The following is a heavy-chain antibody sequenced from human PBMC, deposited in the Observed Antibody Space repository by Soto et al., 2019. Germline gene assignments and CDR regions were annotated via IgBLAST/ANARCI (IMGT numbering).Heavy chain of an antibody. D-gene: IGHD3-3*01. CDR2: IYYSGST. Sequence: SETLPLTCTVSGGSISSSSYYWGWIRQPTGKGLEWIGSIYYSGSTYYNPSLKSRVTISVDTSKNQFSLKLSSVTAADTAVYYCARQGTYYDFWSGYEHFHYWGQGTLVTVSS. CDR1: GGSISSSSYY. V-gene: IGHV4-39*01. CDR3: ARQGTYYDFWSGYEHFHY. J-gene: IGHJ4*02.